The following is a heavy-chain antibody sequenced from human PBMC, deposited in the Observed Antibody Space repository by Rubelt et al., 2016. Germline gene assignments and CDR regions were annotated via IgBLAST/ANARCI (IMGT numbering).Heavy chain of an antibody. J-gene: IGHJ4*02. CDR3: ARQRFGDH. D-gene: IGHD3-10*01. V-gene: IGHV5-51*01. CDR2: IYPGDSDT. Sequence: GKGLEWMGIIYPGDSDTRYSPSFQGQVTISADKSISTAYLQWSSLKASDTAMYYCARQRFGDHWGQGTLVTVSS.